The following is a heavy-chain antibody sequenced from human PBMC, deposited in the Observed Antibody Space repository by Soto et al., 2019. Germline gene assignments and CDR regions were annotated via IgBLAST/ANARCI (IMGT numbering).Heavy chain of an antibody. J-gene: IGHJ3*02. CDR2: ISGSGGST. CDR3: AKIAAAGDAFDI. Sequence: EVQLLESGGGLVQPGGSLRLSCAASGFTFSSYAMSWVRQAPGKGLEWVSAISGSGGSTYYADSVKGLFTISRDNSKNTLYLQMNRLRAEDTAVYYCAKIAAAGDAFDIWGQGTMVTVSS. D-gene: IGHD6-13*01. V-gene: IGHV3-23*01. CDR1: GFTFSSYA.